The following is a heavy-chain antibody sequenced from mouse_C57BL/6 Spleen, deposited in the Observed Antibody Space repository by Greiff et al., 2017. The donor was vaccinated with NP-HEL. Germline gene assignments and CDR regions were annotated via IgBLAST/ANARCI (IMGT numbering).Heavy chain of an antibody. J-gene: IGHJ4*01. V-gene: IGHV1-82*01. CDR2: IYPGDGDT. D-gene: IGHD1-2*01. CDR1: GYAFSSSW. Sequence: VQLQQSGPELVKPGASVKISCKASGYAFSSSWMNWVKQRPGKGLEWIGRIYPGDGDTNYNGKFKGKATLTADKSSSTAYMQLSSLTSEDSAVYFCARSLGLGGYAMDYWGQGTSVTVSS. CDR3: ARSLGLGGYAMDY.